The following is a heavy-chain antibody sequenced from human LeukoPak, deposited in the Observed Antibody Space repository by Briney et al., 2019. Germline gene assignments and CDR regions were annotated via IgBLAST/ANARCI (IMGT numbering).Heavy chain of an antibody. CDR3: ASVSPRFWSAPNYYYFGMDV. Sequence: ASVKVSCKASGYTFTSYGISWVRQAPGQGLEWMGWIIAYNGNTNYAQKLQGRVTMTTDTSTSTAYMELRSLRSDDTAVYYCASVSPRFWSAPNYYYFGMDVWGQGTTVTVS. D-gene: IGHD3-3*01. J-gene: IGHJ6*02. CDR1: GYTFTSYG. CDR2: IIAYNGNT. V-gene: IGHV1-18*01.